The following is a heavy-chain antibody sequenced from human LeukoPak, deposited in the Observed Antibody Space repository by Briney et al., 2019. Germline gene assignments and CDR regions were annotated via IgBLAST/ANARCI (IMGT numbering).Heavy chain of an antibody. CDR1: GFTFDDYA. D-gene: IGHD3-3*01. J-gene: IGHJ6*03. V-gene: IGHV3-9*01. CDR3: ARGSGYPYYYYYYYMDV. Sequence: GGSLRLSCAASGFTFDDYAMHWVRQAPGKGLERVSGISWNSGSIGYADSVKGRFTISRNNAKKSLYLQMNSLRAEDTALYYCARGSGYPYYYYYYYMDVWGKGTTVTVSS. CDR2: ISWNSGSI.